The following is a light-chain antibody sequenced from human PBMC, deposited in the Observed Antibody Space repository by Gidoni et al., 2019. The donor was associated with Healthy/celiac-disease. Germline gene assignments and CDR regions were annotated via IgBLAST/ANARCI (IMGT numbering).Light chain of an antibody. CDR3: QQRSNWPGVT. Sequence: EIVFTQSPATLSLSPGARATLSCRASQSVSSYLAWYQQKPGQAPRLLIYDASTRATGIPARFSGSGSGTDFTLTISSLEPEDFAVYYCQQRSNWPGVTFGHXTKVDIK. V-gene: IGKV3-11*01. CDR1: QSVSSY. J-gene: IGKJ3*01. CDR2: DAS.